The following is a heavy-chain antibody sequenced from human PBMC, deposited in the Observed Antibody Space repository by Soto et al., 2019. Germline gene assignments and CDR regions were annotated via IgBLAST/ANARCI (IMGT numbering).Heavy chain of an antibody. CDR2: ISSSSSYI. J-gene: IGHJ3*02. V-gene: IGHV3-21*01. CDR1: GFTFSSYS. D-gene: IGHD4-17*01. CDR3: ARELYGGDAFDI. Sequence: GGSLRLSCAASGFTFSSYSMNWVRQAPGKGLEWVSSISSSSSYIYYADSVKGRFTISRDNAKNSLYLQMNSLRAEDTAVYYCARELYGGDAFDIWGQGTMVTVSS.